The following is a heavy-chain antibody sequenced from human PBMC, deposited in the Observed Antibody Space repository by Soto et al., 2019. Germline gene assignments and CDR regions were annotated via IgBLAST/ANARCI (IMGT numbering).Heavy chain of an antibody. Sequence: SETLSLTCTVSGGSISSYYWSWIRQPPGKGLEWIGYIYYSGSTNYNPSLKSRVTISVDTPKNQFSLKLSSVTAADTAVYYCARILLGSSSWYYFDYWGQGTLVTVSS. CDR2: IYYSGST. D-gene: IGHD6-13*01. CDR1: GGSISSYY. V-gene: IGHV4-59*08. CDR3: ARILLGSSSWYYFDY. J-gene: IGHJ4*02.